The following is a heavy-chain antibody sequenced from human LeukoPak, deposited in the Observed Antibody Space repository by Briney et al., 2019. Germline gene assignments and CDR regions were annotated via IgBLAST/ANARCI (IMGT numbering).Heavy chain of an antibody. V-gene: IGHV1-69*05. D-gene: IGHD2-15*01. CDR3: ARDLGRGYCSGGSCYHPRYYYYMDV. CDR1: GGTFSSYA. CDR2: IIPIFGTA. Sequence: ASVKVSCKASGGTFSSYAISWVRQAPGQGLEWMGGIIPIFGTANYAQKFQGRVTITTDESTSTAYMELSSLRSEDTAVYYCARDLGRGYCSGGSCYHPRYYYYMDVWGKGTTVTVSS. J-gene: IGHJ6*03.